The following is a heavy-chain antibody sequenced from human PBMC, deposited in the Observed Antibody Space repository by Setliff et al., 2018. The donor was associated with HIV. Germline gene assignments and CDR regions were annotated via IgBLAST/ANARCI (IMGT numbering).Heavy chain of an antibody. CDR3: ASLDGSESPYIYYYYMDV. J-gene: IGHJ6*03. Sequence: SETLSLTCTVSGGSISSGGYYWSWIRQQPGKGLEWIGYIYYSGSTYYNPSLKSRAAISVDTSKNQISLKLSSVTAADTAVYYCASLDGSESPYIYYYYMDVWGKGTAVTVSS. CDR1: GGSISSGGYY. CDR2: IYYSGST. V-gene: IGHV4-31*03. D-gene: IGHD3-10*01.